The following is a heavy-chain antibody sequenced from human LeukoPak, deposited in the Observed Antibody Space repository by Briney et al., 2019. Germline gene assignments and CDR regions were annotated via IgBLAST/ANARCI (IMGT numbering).Heavy chain of an antibody. CDR2: IYYSGST. CDR1: GRSISSYY. V-gene: IGHV4-59*12. D-gene: IGHD3-22*01. J-gene: IGHJ6*03. Sequence: SETLSLTHTVSGRSISSYYWSWIRQPPGKGLEEIGYIYYSGSTNYNPSLKSRVTISVDTSKNQFSLKLSSVTAADTAVYYCARERTYYYDSSGYYVGYYYYYYMDVWGKGTTVTVSS. CDR3: ARERTYYYDSSGYYVGYYYYYYMDV.